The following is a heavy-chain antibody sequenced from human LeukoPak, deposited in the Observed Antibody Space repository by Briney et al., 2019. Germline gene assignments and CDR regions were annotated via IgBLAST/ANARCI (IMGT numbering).Heavy chain of an antibody. V-gene: IGHV3-30-3*01. Sequence: GGSLRLSCAASGFTFSSYAMHWVRQAPGKGLEWVAVISYDGSNKYYADSVKGRSTISRDNSKNTLYLQMNSLRAEDTAVYYCARVYGGDYVWGSYRYLGAFDIWGQGTMVTVSS. J-gene: IGHJ3*02. CDR3: ARVYGGDYVWGSYRYLGAFDI. CDR1: GFTFSSYA. CDR2: ISYDGSNK. D-gene: IGHD3-16*02.